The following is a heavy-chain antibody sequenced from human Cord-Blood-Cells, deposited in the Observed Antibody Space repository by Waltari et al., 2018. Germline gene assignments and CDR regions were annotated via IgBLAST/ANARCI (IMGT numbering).Heavy chain of an antibody. Sequence: QVQLQQWGAGLLKPSETLSLTCAVYGGSFSGYYWSWIRQPPGKGLEWIGEINHSGRTNYNPSLKSRVTISVDTSKNQFSLKLSSVTAADTAVYYCARGPTIFGVVIMGFDYWGQGTLVTVSS. D-gene: IGHD3-3*01. J-gene: IGHJ4*02. V-gene: IGHV4-34*01. CDR1: GGSFSGYY. CDR3: ARGPTIFGVVIMGFDY. CDR2: INHSGRT.